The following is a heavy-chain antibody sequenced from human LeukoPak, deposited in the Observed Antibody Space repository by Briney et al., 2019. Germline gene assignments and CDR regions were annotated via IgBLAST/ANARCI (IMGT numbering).Heavy chain of an antibody. Sequence: GASVKVSCKASGGTFSSYAISWVRQAPGQGLQWMGIINPSVGNTKYAQKFQGRVTMTRDTSTSTVYMELNSLRSEDTAVYYCERDFSRISIFGVASEIGLVSAFDIWGQGTMVTVSS. CDR1: GGTFSSYA. V-gene: IGHV1-46*01. CDR3: ERDFSRISIFGVASEIGLVSAFDI. J-gene: IGHJ3*02. CDR2: INPSVGNT. D-gene: IGHD3-3*02.